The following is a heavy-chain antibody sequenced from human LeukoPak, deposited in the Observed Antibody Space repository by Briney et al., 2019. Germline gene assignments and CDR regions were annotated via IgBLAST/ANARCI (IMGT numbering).Heavy chain of an antibody. CDR1: GYTFTSYG. Sequence: ASVKVSCKASGYTFTSYGISWVRQAPGQGLEWMGWISAYNGNTNYAQKLQGRVTMTTDTSTSTAYMEPRSLRSDDTAVYYCARSVLPQRRFDYWGQGTLVTVSS. D-gene: IGHD3-10*01. V-gene: IGHV1-18*01. CDR2: ISAYNGNT. J-gene: IGHJ4*02. CDR3: ARSVLPQRRFDY.